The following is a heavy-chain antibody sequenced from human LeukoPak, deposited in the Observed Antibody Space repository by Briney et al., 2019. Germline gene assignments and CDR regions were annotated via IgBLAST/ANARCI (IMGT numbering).Heavy chain of an antibody. V-gene: IGHV3-23*01. CDR3: AKRVFGSSFDP. CDR2: ISGSGGST. D-gene: IGHD3-16*01. J-gene: IGHJ5*02. CDR1: GFTFSNYA. Sequence: GGSLRLSSAAPGFTFSNYAMSWVRQAPRKGLEWVSAISGSGGSTYYADSVKGRFTISRDNSKYTLYLQMNSLRAEDTAVYYCAKRVFGSSFDPWGQGTLVTVSS.